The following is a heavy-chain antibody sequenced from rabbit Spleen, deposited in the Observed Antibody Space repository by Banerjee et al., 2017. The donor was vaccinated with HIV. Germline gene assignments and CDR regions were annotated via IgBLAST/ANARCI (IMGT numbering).Heavy chain of an antibody. CDR1: GFSFSSRYY. V-gene: IGHV1S40*01. CDR3: ARGSATMTMVITGYYFNL. J-gene: IGHJ4*01. Sequence: QSLEESGGDLVKPGASLTLTCTASGFSFSSRYYMCWVRQAPGKGLEWIACIYDGSSTSSKYACWAKGRFTISKSSSTTVTLQMTSLTAADTATYFCARGSATMTMVITGYYFNLWGPGTLVPVS. CDR2: IYDGSSTSS. D-gene: IGHD2-1*01.